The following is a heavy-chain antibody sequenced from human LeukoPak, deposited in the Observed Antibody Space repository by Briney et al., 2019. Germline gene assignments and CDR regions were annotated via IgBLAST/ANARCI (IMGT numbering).Heavy chain of an antibody. Sequence: ASVKVSCKASGYTFTGYDINWVRQATGQGLEWMGWINPKSGNTGYAQKFQGRVTMTRDNSINTAYMELSSLRAEDTAVYYCARVPRYYYDSSDYFDYWGQGTLVTVSS. CDR1: GYTFTGYD. J-gene: IGHJ4*02. CDR3: ARVPRYYYDSSDYFDY. V-gene: IGHV1-8*01. CDR2: INPKSGNT. D-gene: IGHD3-22*01.